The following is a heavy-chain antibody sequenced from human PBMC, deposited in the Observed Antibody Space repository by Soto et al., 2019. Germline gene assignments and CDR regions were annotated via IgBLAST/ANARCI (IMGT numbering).Heavy chain of an antibody. Sequence: SETLSLTCTVSGGSISSGGYYWSWIRQHPGKCLEWIGYIYYSGSTYYNPSLKSRVTISVDTSKNQFSLKLSSVTAADTAVYYCAREGTAYCGGDCYRFYFDYWGQGTLVTVSS. V-gene: IGHV4-31*03. CDR3: AREGTAYCGGDCYRFYFDY. CDR2: IYYSGST. D-gene: IGHD2-21*02. J-gene: IGHJ4*02. CDR1: GGSISSGGYY.